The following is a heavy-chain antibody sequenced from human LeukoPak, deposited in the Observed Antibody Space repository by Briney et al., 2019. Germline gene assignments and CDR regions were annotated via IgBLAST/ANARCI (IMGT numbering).Heavy chain of an antibody. Sequence: PSETLSLTCAVYGGSFSGYYWRWIRQPPGKGREWIGEINHSGSTNYNPSLKSRVTISVDTSKNQFSLKLSSVTAADTAVYYCARRAGATAYYYYYMDVWGKGTTVTVSS. CDR1: GGSFSGYY. D-gene: IGHD1-1*01. CDR3: ARRAGATAYYYYYMDV. V-gene: IGHV4-34*01. J-gene: IGHJ6*03. CDR2: INHSGST.